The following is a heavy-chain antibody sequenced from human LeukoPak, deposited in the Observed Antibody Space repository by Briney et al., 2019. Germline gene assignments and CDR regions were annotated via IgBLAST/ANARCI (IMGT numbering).Heavy chain of an antibody. J-gene: IGHJ4*02. CDR3: ARVGDFWSGYNDY. D-gene: IGHD3-3*01. V-gene: IGHV1-69*05. Sequence: SVKVSCKASGGTFSSYAISWLRQAPGQGLEWMGRIIPIFGTANYAQKFQGRVTITTDESTSTAYMELSSLRSEDTAVYYCARVGDFWSGYNDYWGQGTLVTVSS. CDR1: GGTFSSYA. CDR2: IIPIFGTA.